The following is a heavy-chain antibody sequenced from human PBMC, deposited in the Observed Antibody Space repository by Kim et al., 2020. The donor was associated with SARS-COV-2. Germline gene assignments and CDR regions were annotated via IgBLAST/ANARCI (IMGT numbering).Heavy chain of an antibody. D-gene: IGHD5-12*01. Sequence: FQGRVTMTRDTSISTAYMELSRLRSDDTAVYYCAREGERIVATSTGAFDIWGQGTMVTVSS. J-gene: IGHJ3*02. V-gene: IGHV1-2*02. CDR3: AREGERIVATSTGAFDI.